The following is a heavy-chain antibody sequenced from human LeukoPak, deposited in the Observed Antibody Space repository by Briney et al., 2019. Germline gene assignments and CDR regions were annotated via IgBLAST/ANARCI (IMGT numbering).Heavy chain of an antibody. CDR3: ARRDYSNTSCYGYYFDY. V-gene: IGHV5-51*01. Sequence: GESLKISCRGSEYSFTSYWIGWVRQMPGKGLEWMGVINPGDSDTRYSPSFQGQVTISADNSINTAYLQWSSLKASDTAMYYCARRDYSNTSCYGYYFDYWGQGTLVTVSS. CDR2: INPGDSDT. CDR1: EYSFTSYW. D-gene: IGHD2-2*01. J-gene: IGHJ4*02.